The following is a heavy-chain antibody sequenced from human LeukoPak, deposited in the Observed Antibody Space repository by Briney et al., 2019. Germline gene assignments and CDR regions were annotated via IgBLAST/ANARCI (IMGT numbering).Heavy chain of an antibody. J-gene: IGHJ4*02. D-gene: IGHD5-12*01. CDR1: GFTFSSYS. Sequence: GGSLRLSCAASGFTFSSYSMNWVRQTPGKGLEWVSSISSSSSYIYYADSVKGRFTISRDNAKNSLYLQMNSLRAEDTAVYYCARDQRGYSGYEIDYWGQGTLVTVSS. CDR3: ARDQRGYSGYEIDY. V-gene: IGHV3-21*01. CDR2: ISSSSSYI.